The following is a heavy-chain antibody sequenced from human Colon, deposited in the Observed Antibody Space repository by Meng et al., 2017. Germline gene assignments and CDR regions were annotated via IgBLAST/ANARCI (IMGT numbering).Heavy chain of an antibody. J-gene: IGHJ4*02. V-gene: IGHV3-11*01. CDR1: GFIFSDYY. D-gene: IGHD3-22*01. Sequence: VLVVGPGGGLFTPGGSLRSSLAASGFIFSDYYMAWIRQTPGKGLEWVSYISTTGSIAYYADSVKGRFTISRDNAKNSVYLQMNSLRAEDTAVYYCATTGSRSSGSWGQGTLVTVSS. CDR3: ATTGSRSSGS. CDR2: ISTTGSIA.